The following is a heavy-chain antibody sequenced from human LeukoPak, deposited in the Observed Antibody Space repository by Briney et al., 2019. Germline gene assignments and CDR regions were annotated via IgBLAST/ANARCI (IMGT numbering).Heavy chain of an antibody. D-gene: IGHD3-3*01. CDR3: ATDTLSDRFLEWLLADAFDI. CDR2: ISGSGGST. V-gene: IGHV3-23*01. Sequence: PGGSLRLSCAASGFTFSSYAMSWVRQAPGKGLEWVSAISGSGGSTYYADSVKGRFTISRDNAKNTLYLQMNSLRAEDTAVYYCATDTLSDRFLEWLLADAFDIWGQGTMVTVSS. J-gene: IGHJ3*02. CDR1: GFTFSSYA.